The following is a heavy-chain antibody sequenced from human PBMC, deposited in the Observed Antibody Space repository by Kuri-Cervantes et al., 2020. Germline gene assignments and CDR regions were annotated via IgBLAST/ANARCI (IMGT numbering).Heavy chain of an antibody. J-gene: IGHJ4*02. CDR1: GFTVSSNY. CDR3: AKSPSFRGWPYHLDY. CDR2: IHSGGST. V-gene: IGHV3-53*01. D-gene: IGHD6-19*01. Sequence: LSLTCAASGFTVSSNYMSWVRQAPGKGLEWVSVIHSGGSTYYGHSVKGRFTISRDNSKNTLYLQMNSLRAEDTAVYYCAKSPSFRGWPYHLDYWGQGTLVTVSS.